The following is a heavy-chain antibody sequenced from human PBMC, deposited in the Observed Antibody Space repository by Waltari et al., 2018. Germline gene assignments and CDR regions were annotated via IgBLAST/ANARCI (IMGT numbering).Heavy chain of an antibody. V-gene: IGHV4-31*03. Sequence: QVQLQESGPGLVKPSQTLSLTCTVSGGSISSGGYYWSWIRQHPGKGLEWIGYIYYSGSTYYNPSLNSRVTISVDTSKNQFSLKLSSVTAADTAVYYCARWDSSTGIRYFDYWGQGTLVTVSS. CDR1: GGSISSGGYY. CDR3: ARWDSSTGIRYFDY. CDR2: IYYSGST. J-gene: IGHJ4*02. D-gene: IGHD6-13*01.